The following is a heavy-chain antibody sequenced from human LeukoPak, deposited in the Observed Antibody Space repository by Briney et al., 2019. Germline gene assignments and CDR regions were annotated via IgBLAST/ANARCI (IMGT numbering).Heavy chain of an antibody. CDR3: ARGSPGGSSGGGHYYYYMDV. CDR1: GGAFSTYY. V-gene: IGHV4-34*01. D-gene: IGHD6-6*01. J-gene: IGHJ6*03. Sequence: PSETLSLTCAVYGGAFSTYYWSWIRQPPGNRLESIGEINHSGSTNYNPSLKSRVTISVDTSKNQFSLKLSSVPAADTAVYYCARGSPGGSSGGGHYYYYMDVWGRGTTVTVSS. CDR2: INHSGST.